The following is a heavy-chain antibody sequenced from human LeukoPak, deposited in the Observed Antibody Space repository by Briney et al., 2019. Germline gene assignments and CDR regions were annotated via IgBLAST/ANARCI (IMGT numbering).Heavy chain of an antibody. J-gene: IGHJ3*02. Sequence: ASVKVSCKASGYTFTSYGISWVRQAPGQGLEWMGWISAYNGNTNYAQKLQGRVTMTTDTSTSTAYMELRSLRSDDTAVYYCARDRWFEYCSSTSCYVNAFDIWGQGTMVTVSS. D-gene: IGHD2-2*01. CDR2: ISAYNGNT. V-gene: IGHV1-18*01. CDR3: ARDRWFEYCSSTSCYVNAFDI. CDR1: GYTFTSYG.